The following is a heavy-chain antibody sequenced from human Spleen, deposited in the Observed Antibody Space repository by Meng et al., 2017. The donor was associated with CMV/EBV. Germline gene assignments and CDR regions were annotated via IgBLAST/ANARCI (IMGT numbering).Heavy chain of an antibody. CDR3: ARVDVETSIPAGYYSMDV. CDR1: GYTFTRFG. D-gene: IGHD2-2*02. CDR2: ISTYNGNT. J-gene: IGHJ6*02. Sequence: ASVKVSCKASGYTFTRFGITWVRQAPGQGPAWMGWISTYNGNTYYAQNFQGRLTMTTDTSTTTAYMELRSLRSDDTAVHYCARVDVETSIPAGYYSMDVWGQGTTVTVSS. V-gene: IGHV1-18*01.